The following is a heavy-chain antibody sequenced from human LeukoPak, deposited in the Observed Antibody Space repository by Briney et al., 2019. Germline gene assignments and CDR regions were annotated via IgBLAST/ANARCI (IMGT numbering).Heavy chain of an antibody. CDR2: IYYSGST. V-gene: IGHV4-39*02. Sequence: PSETLSLTCTVSGGSISSSSYYWGWIRQPPGKGLEWIGSIYYSGSTYYNPSLKSRVTISADTSKSLFSLKLSSVTAADTAVYYCARGINGAKWLVPYYFDYWGHGTLVTVSS. D-gene: IGHD6-19*01. CDR3: ARGINGAKWLVPYYFDY. J-gene: IGHJ4*01. CDR1: GGSISSSSYY.